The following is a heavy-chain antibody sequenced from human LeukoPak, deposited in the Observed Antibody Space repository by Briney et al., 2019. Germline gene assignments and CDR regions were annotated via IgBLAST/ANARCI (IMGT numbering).Heavy chain of an antibody. D-gene: IGHD1-26*01. CDR1: GGSISSGGYY. CDR2: IYHSGST. CDR3: ARGLLGAKNYDLY. V-gene: IGHV4-30-2*01. Sequence: SQTLSLTCTVSGGSISSGGYYWSWIRQPPGKGLEWIGYIYHSGSTYYNPSLKSRVTISVDRSKNQFSLKLSSVTAADTAVYYCARGLLGAKNYDLYWGQGTLVTVSS. J-gene: IGHJ4*02.